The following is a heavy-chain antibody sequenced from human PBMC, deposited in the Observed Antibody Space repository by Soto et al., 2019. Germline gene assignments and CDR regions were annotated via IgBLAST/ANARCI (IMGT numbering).Heavy chain of an antibody. CDR1: VGTFSSYA. CDR2: IIPIFGTA. V-gene: IGHV1-69*13. D-gene: IGHD3-22*01. CDR3: ASEYYYDSSGKTNYFDY. Sequence: SVKVSCKASVGTFSSYAISCVRQAHGQGLEWMGGIIPIFGTANYAQKFQGRVTITADESTSTAYMELSSLRSEDTAVYYCASEYYYDSSGKTNYFDYWGQGTLVTVSS. J-gene: IGHJ4*02.